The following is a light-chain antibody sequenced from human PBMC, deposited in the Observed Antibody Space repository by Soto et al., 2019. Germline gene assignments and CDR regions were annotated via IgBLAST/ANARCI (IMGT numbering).Light chain of an antibody. Sequence: QSALTQPASVSGSPGQSITISCTGTSSDVGSYNLVSWYQQHPGKAPKLMIYEGSKRPSGVSNRFSGSTSGNTASLTISGLQAEDEADYYCCSYAGSSTNVFGTGTKLTVL. V-gene: IGLV2-23*01. CDR1: SSDVGSYNL. CDR3: CSYAGSSTNV. CDR2: EGS. J-gene: IGLJ1*01.